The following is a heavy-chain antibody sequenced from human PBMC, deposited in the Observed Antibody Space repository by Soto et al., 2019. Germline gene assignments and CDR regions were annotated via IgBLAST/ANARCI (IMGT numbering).Heavy chain of an antibody. CDR2: IYYSEYT. D-gene: IGHD3-16*01. J-gene: IGHJ6*02. CDR3: ARHNGPLYVGYYYDMDV. V-gene: IGHV4-39*01. CDR1: GGSISSSSYY. Sequence: ETLSLTCTVSGGSISSSSYYWGWIRQPPGKGLEWIGSIYYSEYTYYNPSLKSRVTISVDTSKNQFSLKLSSVTAADTAVYYCARHNGPLYVGYYYDMDVWGQGTTVTVSS.